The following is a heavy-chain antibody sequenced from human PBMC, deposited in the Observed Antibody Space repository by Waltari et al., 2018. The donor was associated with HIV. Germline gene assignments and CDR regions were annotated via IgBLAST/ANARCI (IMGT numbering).Heavy chain of an antibody. J-gene: IGHJ4*02. D-gene: IGHD2-2*01. CDR3: ARGSGRGYCSSTSCLFDY. V-gene: IGHV1-8*01. CDR1: GYTFTSYD. Sequence: QVQLVQSGAEVKKPGASVKVSCKASGYTFTSYDINWVRQVTGQGLEWMGWMNPNSGNTGYAQKFQGRVTMTRNTSISTAYMELSSLRSEDTAVYYCARGSGRGYCSSTSCLFDYWGQGTLVTVSS. CDR2: MNPNSGNT.